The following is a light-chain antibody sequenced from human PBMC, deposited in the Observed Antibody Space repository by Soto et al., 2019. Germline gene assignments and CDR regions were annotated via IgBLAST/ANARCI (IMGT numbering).Light chain of an antibody. V-gene: IGLV2-8*01. CDR3: SSYAGSNTRVV. Sequence: QSALTQPPSASGSPGQSVTISCTGTSSDVGGYNYVSWYQQHPDKAPKLMIYEVNKRPSGVPDRFSGSKSGNTASLTVSGLQAEDEADYYCSSYAGSNTRVVFGGGTKLTVL. J-gene: IGLJ2*01. CDR2: EVN. CDR1: SSDVGGYNY.